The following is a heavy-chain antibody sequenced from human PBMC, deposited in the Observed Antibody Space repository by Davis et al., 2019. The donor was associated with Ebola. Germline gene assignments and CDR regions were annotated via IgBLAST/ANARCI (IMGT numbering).Heavy chain of an antibody. CDR2: ISYDGSNK. V-gene: IGHV3-30*18. CDR3: AKDPQEYSYGRFDY. D-gene: IGHD5-18*01. J-gene: IGHJ4*02. Sequence: PSETLSLTCAVSGFSFRGYGMHWVRQAPGKGLEWVAVISYDGSNKYYADSVKGRLTISRDNSKNTLYLQMNSLRAEDTAVYYCAKDPQEYSYGRFDYWGQGTLVTVSS. CDR1: GFSFRGYG.